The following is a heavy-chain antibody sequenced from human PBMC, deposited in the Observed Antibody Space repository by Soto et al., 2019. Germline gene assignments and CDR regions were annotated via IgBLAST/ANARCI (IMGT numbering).Heavy chain of an antibody. J-gene: IGHJ4*02. Sequence: PGESLKISCQCSGYVFSTYWGVWVRQMPGKGLEWMGSIYPDDSDTRYSPSLQGQVTFSADKSISTAYLQWSSLRASDTAMYYCARLGSGSSNPFDYWGQGTLVTVSS. D-gene: IGHD3-10*01. CDR1: GYVFSTYW. V-gene: IGHV5-51*01. CDR2: IYPDDSDT. CDR3: ARLGSGSSNPFDY.